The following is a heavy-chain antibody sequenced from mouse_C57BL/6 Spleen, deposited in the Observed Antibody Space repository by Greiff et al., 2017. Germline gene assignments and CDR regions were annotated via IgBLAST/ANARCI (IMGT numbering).Heavy chain of an antibody. J-gene: IGHJ2*01. CDR1: GYTFTDYY. D-gene: IGHD1-1*01. Sequence: EVQLQQSGPVLVKPGASVKMSCKASGYTFTDYYMNWVKQSHGKSLEWIGVINPYNGGTSYNQKFKGKATLTVDKSSSTAYMELNSLTSEDSAVYYCARLGDYGTKVSFDYWGQGTTLTVSS. CDR3: ARLGDYGTKVSFDY. CDR2: INPYNGGT. V-gene: IGHV1-19*01.